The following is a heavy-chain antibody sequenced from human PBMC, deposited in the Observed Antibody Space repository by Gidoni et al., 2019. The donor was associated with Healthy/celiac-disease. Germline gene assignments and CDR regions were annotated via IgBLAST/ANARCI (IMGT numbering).Heavy chain of an antibody. Sequence: QVQLQASGPGLVKPSQTLHPTCTVLGGSIRNGDYYWGWIRQPPGQGLECIGYIYYSWSTHYNPSLKRRITISVNTTKNQFSLKLSSVTAADTAVYYCARGPIEDTAMVADYWGQGTLVTVSS. CDR2: IYYSWST. CDR1: GGSIRNGDYY. D-gene: IGHD5-18*01. CDR3: ARGPIEDTAMVADY. V-gene: IGHV4-30-4*01. J-gene: IGHJ4*02.